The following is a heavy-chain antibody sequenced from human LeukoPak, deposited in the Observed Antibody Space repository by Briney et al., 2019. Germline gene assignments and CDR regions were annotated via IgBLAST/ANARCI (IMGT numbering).Heavy chain of an antibody. J-gene: IGHJ4*02. CDR2: IILILDIA. CDR1: GGTFNNYI. Sequence: PSVKVSCKTSGGTFNNYIISWVRQAPGQGLEWVGTIILILDIANYAQKFQGRVAITADTSTSTAYMELSDLGSEDTAVYFCAREPEGLTTESHWGQGTLVTVSS. CDR3: AREPEGLTTESH. V-gene: IGHV1-69*04. D-gene: IGHD1-14*01.